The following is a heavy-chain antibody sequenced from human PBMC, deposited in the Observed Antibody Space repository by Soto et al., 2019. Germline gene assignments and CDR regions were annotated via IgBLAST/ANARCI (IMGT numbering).Heavy chain of an antibody. V-gene: IGHV3-30*03. CDR2: ISDDGSNK. CDR3: ARGGGYSYGTNDAFDI. J-gene: IGHJ3*02. D-gene: IGHD5-18*01. Sequence: LXLFCAACGFTFKTYGMHWVRQAPGKGLEWVAVISDDGSNKYNIASVEGRFTISRDNSKNTLSLQMNSLRDEDTAVYYCARGGGYSYGTNDAFDIWGQGTMVTVSS. CDR1: GFTFKTYG.